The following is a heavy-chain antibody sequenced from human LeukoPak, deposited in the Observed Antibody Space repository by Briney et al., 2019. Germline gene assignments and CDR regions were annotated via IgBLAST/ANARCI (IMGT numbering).Heavy chain of an antibody. CDR3: ARSRGWPTNFDY. J-gene: IGHJ4*02. Sequence: GGSLRLSCAASGFTFSSYAMHWVRQAPGKGLEWVAVISYDGSNKYYADSVKGRFTISRDNSKNTLYLQMNSLGAEDTAVYYCARSRGWPTNFDYWGQGTLVTVSS. V-gene: IGHV3-30-3*01. D-gene: IGHD5-24*01. CDR1: GFTFSSYA. CDR2: ISYDGSNK.